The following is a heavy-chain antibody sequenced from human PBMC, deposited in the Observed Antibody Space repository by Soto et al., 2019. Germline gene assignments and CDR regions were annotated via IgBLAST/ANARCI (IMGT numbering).Heavy chain of an antibody. Sequence: GGSLRLSCAASGFTFSSYAMSWVRQAPGKGLEWVSAISGSGGSTYYADSVKGRFTISRDNSKNTLYLQMNSLRAEDTAVYYCAKSPQSWSSRWLQLHQDYWGQGTLVTVSS. J-gene: IGHJ4*02. CDR1: GFTFSSYA. D-gene: IGHD5-12*01. V-gene: IGHV3-23*01. CDR3: AKSPQSWSSRWLQLHQDY. CDR2: ISGSGGST.